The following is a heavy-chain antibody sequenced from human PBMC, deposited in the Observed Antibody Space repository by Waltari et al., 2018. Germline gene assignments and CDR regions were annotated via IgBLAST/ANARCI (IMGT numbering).Heavy chain of an antibody. V-gene: IGHV1-2*06. Sequence: QVQLVQSGAEVKKPGASVKVSCKASGYTFTGYYMHWVRPAPGQGLEWMGRINPNSGGTNYAQKFQGRVTMTRDTSISTAYMELSRLRSDDTAVYYCAREYCSGGSCYSAEYYYYGMDVWGQGTTVTVSS. CDR3: AREYCSGGSCYSAEYYYYGMDV. CDR1: GYTFTGYY. CDR2: INPNSGGT. D-gene: IGHD2-15*01. J-gene: IGHJ6*02.